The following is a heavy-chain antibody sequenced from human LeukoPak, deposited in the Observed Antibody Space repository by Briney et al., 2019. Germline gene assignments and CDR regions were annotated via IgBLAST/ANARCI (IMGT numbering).Heavy chain of an antibody. Sequence: SETLSLTCTASGGSGNNGNGSYYWSWIRQPAGKGLEWIGRIHPNGITMYSPSLKSRVTISVDTSKNQFSLKLSSVTAADTAVYYCARVGENKGFGDPGDYYYMDVWGKGTTVTVSS. V-gene: IGHV4-61*10. D-gene: IGHD3-10*01. CDR2: IHPNGIT. CDR1: GGSGNNGNGSYY. CDR3: ARVGENKGFGDPGDYYYMDV. J-gene: IGHJ6*03.